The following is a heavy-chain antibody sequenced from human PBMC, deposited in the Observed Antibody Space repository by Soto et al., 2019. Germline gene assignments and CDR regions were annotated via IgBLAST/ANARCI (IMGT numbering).Heavy chain of an antibody. CDR1: GFTFSSFE. CDR2: ISTSGDTI. CDR3: ARAFSGNYYRYFQN. J-gene: IGHJ1*01. V-gene: IGHV3-48*03. Sequence: GSLRLSCAASGFTFSSFEMNWVRQAPGKGPEWVSYISTSGDTIYYAGSVKGRFTISRDNAKNSLYLQMNSLRGEDTAVYYCARAFSGNYYRYFQNWGQGTLVTVSS. D-gene: IGHD1-26*01.